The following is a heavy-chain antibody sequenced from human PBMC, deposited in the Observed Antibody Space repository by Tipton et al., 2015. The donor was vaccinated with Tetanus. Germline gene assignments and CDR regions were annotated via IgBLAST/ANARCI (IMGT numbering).Heavy chain of an antibody. CDR2: IYHSGST. J-gene: IGHJ3*02. V-gene: IGHV4-4*02. CDR3: ARDRPDYDYVDDRGDDAFDI. Sequence: GLVKPSGTLSLTCAVSGGSISSSNWWSWVRQPPGKGLEWIGEIYHSGSTNYNPSLKSRVTISVDKSKNQFSLKLSSVTAADTAVYYCARDRPDYDYVDDRGDDAFDIWGQGTMVTVSS. CDR1: GGSISSSNW. D-gene: IGHD3-16*01.